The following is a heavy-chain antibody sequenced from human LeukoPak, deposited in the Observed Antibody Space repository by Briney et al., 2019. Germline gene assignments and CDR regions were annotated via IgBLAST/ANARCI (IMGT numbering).Heavy chain of an antibody. V-gene: IGHV3-30*03. CDR3: ARETYENGMDV. CDR1: GFTFSSYG. CDR2: ISYDGSNK. Sequence: GGSLRLSCAASGFTFSSYGMHWVRQAPGKGLEWVAVISYDGSNKYYADSVKGRFTISRDNSKNTLYLQMNSLRAEDTAAYYCARETYENGMDVWGQGTTVTVSS. D-gene: IGHD2/OR15-2a*01. J-gene: IGHJ6*02.